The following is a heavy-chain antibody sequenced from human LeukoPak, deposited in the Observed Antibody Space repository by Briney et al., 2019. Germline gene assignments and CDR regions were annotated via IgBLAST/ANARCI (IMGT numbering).Heavy chain of an antibody. CDR3: ARVYGGNSYYYYYGMDV. D-gene: IGHD2-21*02. J-gene: IGHJ6*02. CDR1: GGSFSGYY. Sequence: SETLSLTCAVYGGSFSGYYWSWIRQPPGKGLEWIGEINHSGSTNYNPSLKSRVTISVDTSKNQFSLKLSSVTAADTAVYYCARVYGGNSYYYYYGMDVWGQGTTVTVSS. CDR2: INHSGST. V-gene: IGHV4-34*01.